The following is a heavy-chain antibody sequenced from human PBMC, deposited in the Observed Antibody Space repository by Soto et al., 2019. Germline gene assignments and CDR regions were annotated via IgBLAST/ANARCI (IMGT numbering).Heavy chain of an antibody. J-gene: IGHJ4*02. CDR1: GFTFRSYW. V-gene: IGHV3-7*01. CDR3: ARVWNDGRIDY. D-gene: IGHD1-1*01. Sequence: GGSLRLSCAGSGFTFRSYWMSWVRQAPGKGLEWVANINQDGSDKFYMDSMKGRFTISRGNAENSLYLQMNSPRAEDTAVYYCARVWNDGRIDYWGQGTLVTVSS. CDR2: INQDGSDK.